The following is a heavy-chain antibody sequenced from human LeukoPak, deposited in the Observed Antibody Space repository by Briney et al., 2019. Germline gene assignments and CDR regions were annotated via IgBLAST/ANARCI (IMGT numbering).Heavy chain of an antibody. V-gene: IGHV4-59*08. CDR2: IYYSGST. J-gene: IGHJ4*02. CDR1: AGSISTYY. D-gene: IGHD3-10*01. CDR3: ARRAGTTFDY. Sequence: PSETLSLTCTVSAGSISTYYWNWIRQPPGKGLEWIGYIYYSGSTKYNPSLTSRVSVSIDTSKNQFSLKLTSVTAADTAVYYCARRAGTTFDYWGQGILASVSS.